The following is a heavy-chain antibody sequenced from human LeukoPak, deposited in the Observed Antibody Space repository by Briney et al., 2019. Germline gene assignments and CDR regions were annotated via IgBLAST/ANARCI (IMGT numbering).Heavy chain of an antibody. Sequence: SETLSLTCTVSGGSISSSSYSWGWIRQPPGKALEWIGSIYYSGSPYYNPSLKSRVTISVDTSKNQFSLKLSSVTAADTAVYYCARAWTTVTTFSFDPWGQGTLVTVSS. V-gene: IGHV4-39*07. CDR3: ARAWTTVTTFSFDP. CDR1: GGSISSSSYS. J-gene: IGHJ5*02. CDR2: IYYSGSP. D-gene: IGHD4-11*01.